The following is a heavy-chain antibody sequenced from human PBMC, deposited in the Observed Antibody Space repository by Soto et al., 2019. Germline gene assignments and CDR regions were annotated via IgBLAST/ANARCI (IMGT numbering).Heavy chain of an antibody. CDR1: GGSIRSNNW. V-gene: IGHV4-4*02. D-gene: IGHD3-22*01. CDR2: IFQSGST. Sequence: PSNTLSLTCAVSGGSIRSNNWWRWVRQPPGKGLEWIGEIFQSGSTNYNPSLKTRVTISVDKSKNQFSLKLSSVTAADTAVYYCARVYSGYYYFDYWGQGTLVTVSS. CDR3: ARVYSGYYYFDY. J-gene: IGHJ4*02.